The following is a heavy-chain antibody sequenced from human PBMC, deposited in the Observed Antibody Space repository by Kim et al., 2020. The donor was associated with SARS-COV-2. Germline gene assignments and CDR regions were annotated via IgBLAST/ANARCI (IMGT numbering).Heavy chain of an antibody. V-gene: IGHV3-23*01. D-gene: IGHD3-10*01. Sequence: GGSLRLSCAASGFTFSSYAMSWVRQAPGKGLEWVSAISGSGGSTYYADSVKGRFTISRDNSKNTLYLQMNSLRAEDTAVYYCAKGPKRXXXGEXXXSXYYXXXVWXQX. CDR2: ISGSGGST. J-gene: IGHJ6*02. CDR1: GFTFSSYA. CDR3: AKGPKRXXXGEXXXSXYYXXXV.